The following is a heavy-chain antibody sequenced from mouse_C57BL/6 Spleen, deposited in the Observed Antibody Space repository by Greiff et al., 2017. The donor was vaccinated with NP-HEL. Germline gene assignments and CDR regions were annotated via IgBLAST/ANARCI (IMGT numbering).Heavy chain of an antibody. CDR2: IYPGDGDT. V-gene: IGHV1-80*01. D-gene: IGHD3-3*01. J-gene: IGHJ3*01. Sequence: VKLMESGAELVKPGASVKISCKASGYAFSSYWMNWVKQRPGKGLEWIGQIYPGDGDTNYNGKFKGKATLTADKSSSTAYMQLSSLTSEDSAVYFCARRGGDAWFAYWGQGTLVTVSA. CDR1: GYAFSSYW. CDR3: ARRGGDAWFAY.